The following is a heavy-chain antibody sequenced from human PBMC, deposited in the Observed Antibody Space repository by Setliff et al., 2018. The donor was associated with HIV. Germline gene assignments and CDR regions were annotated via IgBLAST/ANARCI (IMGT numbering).Heavy chain of an antibody. CDR3: ARVGSYWSTFDY. J-gene: IGHJ4*02. CDR2: INTETGNP. Sequence: VKVSCKASGYTLTTYGISWVRQAPGQGPEWMGWINTETGNPMYAQGFRGRLVFSLDTSVNTAYLQINSLKAEDTAMYYCARVGSYWSTFDYWGQGALVTVSS. CDR1: GYTLTTYG. V-gene: IGHV7-4-1*02. D-gene: IGHD2-8*02.